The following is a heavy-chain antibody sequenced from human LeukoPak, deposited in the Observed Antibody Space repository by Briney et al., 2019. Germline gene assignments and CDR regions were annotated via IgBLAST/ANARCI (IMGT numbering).Heavy chain of an antibody. CDR1: GGSISSYY. V-gene: IGHV4-59*12. Sequence: SETLSLTCTVSGGSISSYYWSWIRQPPGKGLEWIGNIFHSGSTNYNPSLKSRVTISVDTSKNQFSLKLSSVTAADTAVYYCARNRIAVAVGNFDYWGQGTLVTVSS. J-gene: IGHJ4*02. CDR2: IFHSGST. D-gene: IGHD6-19*01. CDR3: ARNRIAVAVGNFDY.